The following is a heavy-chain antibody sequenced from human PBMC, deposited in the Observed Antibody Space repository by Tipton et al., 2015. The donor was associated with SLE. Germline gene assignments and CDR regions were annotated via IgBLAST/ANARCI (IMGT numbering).Heavy chain of an antibody. CDR2: IFSRSRRS. CDR1: GFIFNDFA. J-gene: IGHJ4*02. Sequence: SLRLSCAASGFIFNDFAMAWVRQAPGKGLEWVSAIFSRSRRSFIADSLKGRFTISRDNSKNTLYLQMDSLRADDTAVYYCAKVGRPQLVVPDKDYFDHWGQGTQVTVSS. V-gene: IGHV3-23*05. CDR3: AKVGRPQLVVPDKDYFDH. D-gene: IGHD2-15*01.